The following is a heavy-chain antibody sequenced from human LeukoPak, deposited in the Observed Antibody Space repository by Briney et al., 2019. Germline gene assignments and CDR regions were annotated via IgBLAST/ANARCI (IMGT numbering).Heavy chain of an antibody. V-gene: IGHV3-21*01. Sequence: GGSLRLSCAASGFTFSSYSMNWVRQAPGKGLEWVSSISSSSSYMYYADSVKGRFTISRDNAKNSLYLQMNSLRAEDTAVYYCARDMKVSDDFWSGLHDAFDIWGQGTMVTVSS. J-gene: IGHJ3*02. CDR3: ARDMKVSDDFWSGLHDAFDI. D-gene: IGHD3-3*01. CDR2: ISSSSSYM. CDR1: GFTFSSYS.